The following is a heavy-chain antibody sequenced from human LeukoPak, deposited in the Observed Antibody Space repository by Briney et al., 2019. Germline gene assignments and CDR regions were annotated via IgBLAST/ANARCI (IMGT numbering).Heavy chain of an antibody. V-gene: IGHV4-4*02. J-gene: IGHJ3*02. Sequence: SGTLSLTCAVSGGSISSSNWWSWVRQPPGKGLEWIGEIYHSGSTNYNPSLKSRVTISVDKTKNHFSLKLNSLTAANTAVYYCARDTSGYNLLGAFDIWGQGTMVSVSS. CDR3: ARDTSGYNLLGAFDI. CDR2: IYHSGST. CDR1: GGSISSSNW. D-gene: IGHD5-12*01.